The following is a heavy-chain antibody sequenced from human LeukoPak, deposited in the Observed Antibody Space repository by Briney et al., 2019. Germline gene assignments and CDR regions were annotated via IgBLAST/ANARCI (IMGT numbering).Heavy chain of an antibody. Sequence: ASLRVSCKASGYDFSSYAFLWVRQAPGQGLEWMGGIIPIFGTANYAQKFQGRVTITTDESTSTAYTELSSLRSEDTAVYYCAREGGVVGATGGYYFDYWGQGTLVTVSS. D-gene: IGHD1-26*01. CDR3: AREGGVVGATGGYYFDY. CDR2: IIPIFGTA. CDR1: GYDFSSYA. V-gene: IGHV1-69*05. J-gene: IGHJ4*02.